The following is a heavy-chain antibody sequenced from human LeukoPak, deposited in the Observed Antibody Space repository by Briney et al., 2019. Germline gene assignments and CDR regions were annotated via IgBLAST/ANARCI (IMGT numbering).Heavy chain of an antibody. CDR1: GGTFSSYA. J-gene: IGHJ4*02. D-gene: IGHD1-20*01. CDR2: IIPIFGTA. CDR3: WRVLAITSTPAVDN. Sequence: ASVNVSYKPSGGTFSSYAISWVRQAPGQGLEWVGGIIPIFGTANYAQKSQDRIKITADESTSTAYLEVSRLRSEEPAVYYCWRVLAITSTPAVDNSGQRTLGTVSS. V-gene: IGHV1-69*13.